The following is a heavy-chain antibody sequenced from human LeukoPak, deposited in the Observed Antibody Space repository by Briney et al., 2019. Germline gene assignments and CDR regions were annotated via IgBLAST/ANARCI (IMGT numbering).Heavy chain of an antibody. D-gene: IGHD4-11*01. Sequence: GGSLRLSCTVSGFNFGDYTMTWVRQAPGKGLEWVSFIRSKNFGETQEYAAAVKGRFTISRDDSKNITYLEMNGLKTEDTAVYYCYSGHYSIYFDYWGQGTLVTVSS. CDR3: YSGHYSIYFDY. CDR2: IRSKNFGETQ. V-gene: IGHV3-49*04. J-gene: IGHJ4*02. CDR1: GFNFGDYT.